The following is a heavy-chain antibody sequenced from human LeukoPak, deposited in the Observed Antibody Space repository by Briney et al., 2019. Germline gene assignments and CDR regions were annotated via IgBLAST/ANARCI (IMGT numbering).Heavy chain of an antibody. D-gene: IGHD3-10*01. CDR1: VGSISSGGYY. Sequence: SETLSLTCTVSVGSISSGGYYWSWIRQHPGKGLEWIGYIYYSGSTYYNPALKSRVTISVDTSKNQFSLKLSSVTAADTAVYYCAREWLGELLSSGYFDLWGRGTLVTVSS. CDR2: IYYSGST. CDR3: AREWLGELLSSGYFDL. J-gene: IGHJ2*01. V-gene: IGHV4-31*03.